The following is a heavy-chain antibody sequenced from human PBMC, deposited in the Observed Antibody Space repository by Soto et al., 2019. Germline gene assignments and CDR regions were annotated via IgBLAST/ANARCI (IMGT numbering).Heavy chain of an antibody. CDR1: GYNFNLYK. CDR3: AKDSSGHSYGVV. D-gene: IGHD5-18*01. CDR2: INPHSGDT. V-gene: IGHV1-2*02. Sequence: ASVKGSCKDSGYNFNLYKRHWGRQAPGQGLEWMGWINPHSGDTLYRQNFQGRVTMTRGTPISTAYMELSSLRPDDSAVYYCAKDSSGHSYGVVWGQGTRVTVSS. J-gene: IGHJ4*02.